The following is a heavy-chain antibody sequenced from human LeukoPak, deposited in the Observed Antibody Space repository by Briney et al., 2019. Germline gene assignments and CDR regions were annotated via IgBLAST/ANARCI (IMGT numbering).Heavy chain of an antibody. V-gene: IGHV3-30*18. Sequence: GRSLRLSCATSGFTFSNYGMHGVRQAPGKGLEWVAVISYDGSNKYYADSVKGRFTISRDNSKNTLYLQMNSLRPEDAAVYYCANLPLWGQGTLVTVSS. CDR3: ANLPL. CDR1: GFTFSNYG. CDR2: ISYDGSNK. J-gene: IGHJ4*02.